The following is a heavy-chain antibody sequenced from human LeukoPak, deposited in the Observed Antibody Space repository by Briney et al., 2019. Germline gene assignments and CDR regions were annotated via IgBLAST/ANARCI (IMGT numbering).Heavy chain of an antibody. Sequence: SETLSLTCAVYGGSFSGYYWTWIRQAPGKGLEWIGEINPSGRISYNPSLKSRLTISVDASKNQFSLNLRSLTAADTAVYYCARGDYNDGAGYLDHWGQGTLVPVSS. CDR3: ARGDYNDGAGYLDH. CDR1: GGSFSGYY. D-gene: IGHD3-22*01. CDR2: INPSGRI. V-gene: IGHV4-34*01. J-gene: IGHJ5*02.